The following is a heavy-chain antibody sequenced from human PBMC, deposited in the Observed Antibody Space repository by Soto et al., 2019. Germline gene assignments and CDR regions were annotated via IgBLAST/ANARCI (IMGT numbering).Heavy chain of an antibody. J-gene: IGHJ4*02. V-gene: IGHV1-18*01. D-gene: IGHD3-22*01. Sequence: VASVKVSCKASGYTFSIYGINWVRQAPGQGLEWMGWTRPNNGNTKYAQNLQGRVTMTTDTSTSTAYMELRSLRPDDTAMYYCARHRVKLWSYYYDSSGYPDYWCPGPLVTVSS. CDR3: ARHRVKLWSYYYDSSGYPDY. CDR2: TRPNNGNT. CDR1: GYTFSIYG.